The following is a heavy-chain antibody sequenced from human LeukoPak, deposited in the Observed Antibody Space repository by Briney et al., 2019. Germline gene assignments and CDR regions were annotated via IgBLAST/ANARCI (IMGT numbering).Heavy chain of an antibody. V-gene: IGHV3-23*01. Sequence: GGSLRLSCAASGFTFSSYAMSWVRQAPGKGLEWVSAISGSGGSTYYADSVEGRFTISRDNSKNTLYLQMHSLRAEDTAVYYCASPSSGQSFDIWGQGTMVTVSS. CDR1: GFTFSSYA. CDR3: ASPSSGQSFDI. D-gene: IGHD6-19*01. J-gene: IGHJ3*02. CDR2: ISGSGGST.